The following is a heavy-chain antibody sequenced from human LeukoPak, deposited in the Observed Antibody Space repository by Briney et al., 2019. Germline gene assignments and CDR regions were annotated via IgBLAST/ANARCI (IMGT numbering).Heavy chain of an antibody. Sequence: GGSLRLSCAASGFTFSDYYVSWIRQAPGKGLEWVSYISSSGSTIYYADSVKGRFTISRDNAKNSLYLQMNSLRAEDTAVYYCAREPAAGYCSSTSCLNWFDPWGQGTLVTVSS. CDR3: AREPAAGYCSSTSCLNWFDP. V-gene: IGHV3-11*01. CDR1: GFTFSDYY. CDR2: ISSSGSTI. J-gene: IGHJ5*02. D-gene: IGHD2-2*01.